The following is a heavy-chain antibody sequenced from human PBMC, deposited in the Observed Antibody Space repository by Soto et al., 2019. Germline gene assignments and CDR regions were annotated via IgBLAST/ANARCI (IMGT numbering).Heavy chain of an antibody. D-gene: IGHD3-16*01. V-gene: IGHV1-18*01. CDR3: VGWVTARMGEYYFDY. CDR2: ISPANSYT. J-gene: IGHJ4*02. CDR1: GYIFVSQA. Sequence: QIQLVQSGPEMKKPGASVKISCKASGYIFVSQAISWVRQAPGQGLEWVAWISPANSYTHSAQKFQDRVTVTADTATMTAYLDLKSHRSDDTAEYYCVGWVTARMGEYYFDYWGQGTLVTVST.